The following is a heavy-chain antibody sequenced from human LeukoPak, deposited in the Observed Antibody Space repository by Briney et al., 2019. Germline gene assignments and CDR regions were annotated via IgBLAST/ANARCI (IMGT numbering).Heavy chain of an antibody. D-gene: IGHD3-22*01. J-gene: IGHJ6*02. CDR1: GFAFSSYG. CDR3: AKDRITYYYDSSGSYYYYGMDV. CDR2: ISYDGSNK. V-gene: IGHV3-30*18. Sequence: PGRSLRLSCAASGFAFSSYGMHWVRQAPGKGLEWVAVISYDGSNKYSADSVKGRFTISRDNSKNTLYLQMNSLRAEDTAVYYCAKDRITYYYDSSGSYYYYGMDVWGQGTTVTVSS.